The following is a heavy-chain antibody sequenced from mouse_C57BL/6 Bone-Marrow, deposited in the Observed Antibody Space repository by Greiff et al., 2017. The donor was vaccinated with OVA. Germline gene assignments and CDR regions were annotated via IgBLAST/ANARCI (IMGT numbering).Heavy chain of an antibody. CDR2: IEPENGDT. CDR1: GFNFKDDY. CDR3: TLIYDGYYGWFAY. J-gene: IGHJ3*01. Sequence: VQLQQSGAELVRPGASVKLSCTASGFNFKDDYMHWVKQRPEQGLEWIGWIEPENGDTEYASKFQGKATITADTSSNTAYLQLSSLTSEDTAVYYCTLIYDGYYGWFAYWGQGTLVTVSA. V-gene: IGHV14-4*01. D-gene: IGHD2-3*01.